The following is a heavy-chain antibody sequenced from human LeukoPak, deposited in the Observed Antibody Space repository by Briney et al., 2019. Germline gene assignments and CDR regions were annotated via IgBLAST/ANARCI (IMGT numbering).Heavy chain of an antibody. J-gene: IGHJ6*04. Sequence: SETLSLTCAVYGGSFSGYYWSWIRQPPGKGLDWIGEINHSGSTNYNPSLKSRVTISVDTSKNQFSLKLSSVTAADTAVYYCARGPDYGDHQRPDYYYFGMDVWGKGTTVTVSS. CDR3: ARGPDYGDHQRPDYYYFGMDV. CDR1: GGSFSGYY. V-gene: IGHV4-34*01. D-gene: IGHD4-17*01. CDR2: INHSGST.